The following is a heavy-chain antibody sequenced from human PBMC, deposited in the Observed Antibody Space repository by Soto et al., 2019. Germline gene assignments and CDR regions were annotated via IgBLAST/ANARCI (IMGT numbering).Heavy chain of an antibody. D-gene: IGHD1-26*01. CDR2: ISGSDSYT. CDR3: NKYSGTLSAPAA. J-gene: IGHJ5*02. CDR1: GFTFSSYA. V-gene: IGHV3-23*01. Sequence: PGESLKISCAASGFTFSSYAMNWVRQAPGKGLEWVSVISGSDSYTNYADSVKGRFTISRDNAKNSLYLQMNSLKTEDTAVYYCNKYSGTLSAPAALGPGTLVTVSS.